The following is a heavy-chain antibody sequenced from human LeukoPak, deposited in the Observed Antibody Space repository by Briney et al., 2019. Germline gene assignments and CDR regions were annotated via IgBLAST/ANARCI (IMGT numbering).Heavy chain of an antibody. Sequence: SETLSLTCAVYGGSFSGYYWSWIRQPPGKGLEWIGEINHSGSTNYNPSLESRVTISVDTSKNQFSLKLSSVTAADTAVYYCARGGVRSRRATALYNGDYWGQGTLVTVSS. CDR1: GGSFSGYY. D-gene: IGHD3-10*01. CDR2: INHSGST. V-gene: IGHV4-34*01. J-gene: IGHJ4*02. CDR3: ARGGVRSRRATALYNGDY.